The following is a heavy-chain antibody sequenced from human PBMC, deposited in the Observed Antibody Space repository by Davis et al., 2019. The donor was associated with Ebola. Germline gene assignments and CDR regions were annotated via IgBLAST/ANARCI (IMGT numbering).Heavy chain of an antibody. V-gene: IGHV3-21*01. CDR2: ISSSSSYI. CDR1: GFTFSSYS. J-gene: IGHJ6*02. CDR3: ARGPTIYGMDV. Sequence: GGSLRLSCAASGFTFSSYSMNWVRQAPGKGLEWVSSISSSSSYIYYADSVKGRFTISRDNAKNSLYLQMNSLRAEDTAVYYCARGPTIYGMDVWGQGTTVTVSS.